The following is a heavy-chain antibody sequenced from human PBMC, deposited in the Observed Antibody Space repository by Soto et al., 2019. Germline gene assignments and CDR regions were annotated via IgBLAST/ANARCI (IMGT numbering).Heavy chain of an antibody. V-gene: IGHV3-23*01. CDR3: AKFRAGLGSQTDS. CDR2: VGVSGATT. CDR1: GFTFISYA. Sequence: EVQLLESGGGLVQPGGSLTLSCAASGFTFISYAMSWVRQAPGKGLEWVSTVGVSGATTYYADSVKGRFTSSRDNSNNTLYLQMHSLRAEDTAIYYCAKFRAGLGSQTDSWGQGTLVTVSS. J-gene: IGHJ4*02. D-gene: IGHD3-10*01.